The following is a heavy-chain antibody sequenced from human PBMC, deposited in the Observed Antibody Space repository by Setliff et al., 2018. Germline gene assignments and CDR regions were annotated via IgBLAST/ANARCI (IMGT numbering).Heavy chain of an antibody. CDR3: TRHEDRNKCTSSSCYRENDAFDV. CDR2: IYHGDSDT. CDR1: GYSFTDYW. D-gene: IGHD2-2*01. Sequence: GESLKISCKASGYSFTDYWIGWVRQMPGKGLEWMGVIYHGDSDTRYSPSFQGQVTISADKSINTAYLQWSSLKASDTAIYYCTRHEDRNKCTSSSCYRENDAFDVWGQGAMVTVSS. V-gene: IGHV5-51*01. J-gene: IGHJ3*01.